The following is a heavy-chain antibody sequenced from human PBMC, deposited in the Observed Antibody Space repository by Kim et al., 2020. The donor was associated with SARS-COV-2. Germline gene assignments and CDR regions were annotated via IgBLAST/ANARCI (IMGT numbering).Heavy chain of an antibody. D-gene: IGHD7-27*01. CDR3: ARDAWAQRGTDGFDY. CDR2: INQDGSEK. CDR1: GFTFNSFL. J-gene: IGHJ4*02. Sequence: GGSLRLSCAASGFTFNSFLMSWVRQAPGKGLEWVANINQDGSEKKYVDSVKGRFTISRDNAKNSVYLQMNSLRVEDSAVYYCARDAWAQRGTDGFDYWGQGTLVTVSS. V-gene: IGHV3-7*01.